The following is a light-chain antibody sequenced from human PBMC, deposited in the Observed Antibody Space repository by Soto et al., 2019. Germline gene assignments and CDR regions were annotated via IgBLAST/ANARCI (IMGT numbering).Light chain of an antibody. CDR3: QHYNNWTYT. J-gene: IGKJ2*01. CDR1: QHVSSN. V-gene: IGKV3-15*01. CDR2: RAS. Sequence: EIVMTQSPATLSVSPGGSATLSCRASQHVSSNFAWYRQKPGQTPTLLIYRASIRSTGIPGRCSGSGSGTEFTLTISSLQSKDFAVYYCQHYNNWTYTFGQRTKLESK.